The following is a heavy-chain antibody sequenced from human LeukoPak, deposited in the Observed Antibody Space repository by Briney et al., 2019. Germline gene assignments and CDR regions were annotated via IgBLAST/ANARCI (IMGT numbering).Heavy chain of an antibody. D-gene: IGHD2-8*01. CDR3: TRENGAFSPFGF. CDR2: ISLSGLT. CDR1: GGSITTTNF. Sequence: SETLSLTCGVSGGSITTTNFWSWARQAPGQGLEWIGEISLSGLTNYNSSLGSRVTISLDRAKNHLSLNLRSVTAADTAIYYCTRENGAFSPFGFWGQGTVVTVSS. V-gene: IGHV4-4*02. J-gene: IGHJ4*02.